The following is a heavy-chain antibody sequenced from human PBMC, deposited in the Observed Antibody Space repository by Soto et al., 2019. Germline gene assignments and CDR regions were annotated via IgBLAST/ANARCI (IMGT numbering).Heavy chain of an antibody. CDR3: ARDLARAYDFWSGYYFFDP. J-gene: IGHJ5*02. D-gene: IGHD3-3*01. V-gene: IGHV1-46*01. CDR1: GYTFTSYY. CDR2: INPSGGST. Sequence: ASVKVSCKASGYTFTSYYMHWVRQAPGQGLEWMGIINPSGGSTSYAQKFQGRVTMTRDTSASTAYMELSSLRSEDTAVYYCARDLARAYDFWSGYYFFDPWGQGTLVTVSS.